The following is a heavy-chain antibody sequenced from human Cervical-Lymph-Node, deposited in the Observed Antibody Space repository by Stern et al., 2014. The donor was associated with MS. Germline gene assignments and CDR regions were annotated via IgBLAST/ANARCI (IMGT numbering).Heavy chain of an antibody. CDR3: AHTLITLDRGVPFDY. J-gene: IGHJ4*02. CDR2: IYWDDDK. Sequence: ESGPTLVKPTQTLTLTCTFSGFSLNSRGVGVGWIRQPPGKALEWLAIIYWDDDKRSSPSLKSSPTITKDSSKNQVVLTMTNMDPVDTATYYCAHTLITLDRGVPFDYWGQGTLVIVSS. D-gene: IGHD3-10*01. CDR1: GFSLNSRGVG. V-gene: IGHV2-5*02.